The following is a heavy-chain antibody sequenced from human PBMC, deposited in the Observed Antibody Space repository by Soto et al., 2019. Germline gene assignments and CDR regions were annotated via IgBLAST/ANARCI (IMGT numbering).Heavy chain of an antibody. Sequence: QVQLVQSGAEVKKPGSSVKVSCKASGGTFSSYGISWVRQAPGQGLEWMGGIIPIFGTSNSAQKFQGRVTIIADKSTSTAYMELSSLRSEDTAVYYCARDIKRAAAAGYYYYNAMDVWGQGTTFTVSS. CDR1: GGTFSSYG. V-gene: IGHV1-69*06. CDR3: ARDIKRAAAAGYYYYNAMDV. CDR2: IIPIFGTS. J-gene: IGHJ6*02. D-gene: IGHD6-13*01.